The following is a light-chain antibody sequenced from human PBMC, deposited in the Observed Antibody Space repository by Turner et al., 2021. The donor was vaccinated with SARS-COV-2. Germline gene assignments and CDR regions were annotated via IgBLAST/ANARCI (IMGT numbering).Light chain of an antibody. J-gene: IGLJ1*01. CDR2: EVD. CDR3: CSYAGSSTFL. Sequence: QSALTQPASVSGSPGQSVTISCTGTSTDIGNYDLLSWYQQHPGKAPKLIIYEVDKRPSGVSNRFSGSKSGNTASLTISGLQADEDEGDYYCCSYAGSSTFLFGTGTKVTVL. V-gene: IGLV2-23*02. CDR1: STDIGNYDL.